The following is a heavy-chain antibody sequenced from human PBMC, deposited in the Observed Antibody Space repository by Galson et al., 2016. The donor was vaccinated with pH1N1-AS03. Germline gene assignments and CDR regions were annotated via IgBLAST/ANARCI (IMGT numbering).Heavy chain of an antibody. CDR1: GFSFSNYP. CDR2: SWKDGRNE. D-gene: IGHD1-1*01. V-gene: IGHV3-33*06. Sequence: SLRLSCAASGFSFSNYPMHWVRQAPGKGLEWVAVSWKDGRNEDYADSVKGRFTISRDNSNNMLFLQMNSLGADDMAVYYCAKGSGDWGPGTLVTVSS. J-gene: IGHJ4*02. CDR3: AKGSGD.